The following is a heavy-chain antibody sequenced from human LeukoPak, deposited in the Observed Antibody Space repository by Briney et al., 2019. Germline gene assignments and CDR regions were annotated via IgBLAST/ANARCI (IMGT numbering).Heavy chain of an antibody. CDR1: GFPFYDHD. D-gene: IGHD5-24*01. J-gene: IGHJ4*02. CDR3: AKTLDGFWPQFDF. V-gene: IGHV3-30*18. CDR2: ISHGGGKE. Sequence: GGSLRLSCAASGFPFYDHDMYWVRQTPGKGLEWVALISHGGGKEHYAESVKGRFTISRDNSRNTVYLQMSSLRSDDTAIYYCAKTLDGFWPQFDFWGQGTLLTVSS.